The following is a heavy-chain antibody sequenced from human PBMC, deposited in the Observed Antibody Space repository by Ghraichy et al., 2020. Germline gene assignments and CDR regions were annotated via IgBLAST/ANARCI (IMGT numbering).Heavy chain of an antibody. J-gene: IGHJ4*02. Sequence: SETLSLTCTISGGSISSYYWSWVRQPPGKGLEWIGYFFYSGSTSYNPSLKSRVTISVDTSKNQFSLKLSSVTAADTAVYYCARLHLYFDYWGQGTLVTVSS. V-gene: IGHV4-59*08. CDR2: FFYSGST. CDR3: ARLHLYFDY. CDR1: GGSISSYY.